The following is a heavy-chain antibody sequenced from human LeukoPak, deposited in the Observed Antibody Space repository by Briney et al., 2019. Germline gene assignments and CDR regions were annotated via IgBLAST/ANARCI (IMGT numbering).Heavy chain of an antibody. D-gene: IGHD4-23*01. J-gene: IGHJ3*02. CDR1: GFTFDDYA. V-gene: IGHV3-9*01. CDR2: IGWNSGSI. CDR3: AKDQDYGGNSESAFDI. Sequence: PGGSLRLSCAAFGFTFDDYAMHGFRQAPGKGLEWVSGIGWNSGSIGYADSVKGRFTISRDNAKNSLYLQMNSLRAEDTALYYCAKDQDYGGNSESAFDIWGQGTMVTVSS.